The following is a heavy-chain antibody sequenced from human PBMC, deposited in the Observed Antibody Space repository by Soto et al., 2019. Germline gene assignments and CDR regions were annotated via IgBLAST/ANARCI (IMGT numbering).Heavy chain of an antibody. CDR3: AFLDTSLDFDF. V-gene: IGHV5-10-1*01. CDR1: GYRFTSYW. D-gene: IGHD3-3*02. J-gene: IGHJ4*02. Sequence: GESLKISCKGSGYRFTSYWISWVRQMPGKGLEWMGRIDPSNSYTHYSPSFHGHVTISADNSISTAYLQWSNLRASDPAIYYCAFLDTSLDFDFWGQGTLVTVSS. CDR2: IDPSNSYT.